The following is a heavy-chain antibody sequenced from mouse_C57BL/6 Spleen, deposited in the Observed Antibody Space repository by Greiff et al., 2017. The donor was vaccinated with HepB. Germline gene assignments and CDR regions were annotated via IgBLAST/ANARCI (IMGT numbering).Heavy chain of an antibody. V-gene: IGHV2-2*01. Sequence: QVQLQQSGPGLVQPSQSLSITCTVSGFSLTSYGVHWVRQSPGKGLEWLGVIWSGGSTDYNAAFISRLSISKDNSKSQVFFKMNSLQADDTAIYYCARRPPLRYPYAMDYWGQGTSVTVSS. CDR3: ARRPPLRYPYAMDY. D-gene: IGHD1-1*01. CDR1: GFSLTSYG. CDR2: IWSGGST. J-gene: IGHJ4*01.